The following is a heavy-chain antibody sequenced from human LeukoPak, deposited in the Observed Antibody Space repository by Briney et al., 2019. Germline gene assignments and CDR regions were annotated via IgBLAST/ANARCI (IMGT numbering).Heavy chain of an antibody. CDR3: ARRRGYYCGGDCYSVWFDP. Sequence: SETLSLTCAVYGGSFSGYYWSWIRQPPGKGLEWIGEINHSGSTNYNPSLKSRVTISVDTSKNQFSLKLSSVTAADTAVYYCARRRGYYCGGDCYSVWFDPWGQGTLVTVSS. J-gene: IGHJ5*02. V-gene: IGHV4-34*01. CDR2: INHSGST. D-gene: IGHD2-21*02. CDR1: GGSFSGYY.